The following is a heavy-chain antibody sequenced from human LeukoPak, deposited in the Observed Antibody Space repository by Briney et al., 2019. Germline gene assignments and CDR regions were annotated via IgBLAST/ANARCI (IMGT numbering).Heavy chain of an antibody. V-gene: IGHV1-2*02. CDR1: GYTFTGYY. CDR3: ARDRGAYGVVVITTIDY. D-gene: IGHD3-22*01. CDR2: INPNSGGT. Sequence: GASVKVSCKASGYTFTGYYMHWVRQAPRQGLEWMGWINPNSGGTNYAQKFQGRVTMTRDTSISTAYMELSRLRSDDTAVYYCARDRGAYGVVVITTIDYWGQGTLVTVSS. J-gene: IGHJ4*02.